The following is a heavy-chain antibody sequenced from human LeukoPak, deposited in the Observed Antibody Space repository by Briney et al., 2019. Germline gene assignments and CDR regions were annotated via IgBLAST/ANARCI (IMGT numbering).Heavy chain of an antibody. D-gene: IGHD5-12*01. CDR1: GFTFDDYA. Sequence: GGSLRLSCAASGFTFDDYAMHWVRQAPGKGLEWVSGINWNSGSIVYADSVKGRFTISRDNAKSSLYLQMNSLRADDTALYYCTRSSGYPRNWFDPWGRGTLVTVSS. CDR3: TRSSGYPRNWFDP. J-gene: IGHJ5*02. V-gene: IGHV3-9*01. CDR2: INWNSGSI.